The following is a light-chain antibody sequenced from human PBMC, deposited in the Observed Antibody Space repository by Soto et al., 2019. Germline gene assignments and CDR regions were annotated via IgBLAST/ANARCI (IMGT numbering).Light chain of an antibody. CDR2: EVT. V-gene: IGLV2-8*01. Sequence: QSVLAQPPSASGSLGQSVTISCTGTASDVGVYNYVSWYRQHPGKAPKLMIYEVTKRPSGVPDRFSGSKSGNTASLTVSGLQAEDEADYYCSSYAGSSTLYVFGTGTKVTVL. J-gene: IGLJ1*01. CDR3: SSYAGSSTLYV. CDR1: ASDVGVYNY.